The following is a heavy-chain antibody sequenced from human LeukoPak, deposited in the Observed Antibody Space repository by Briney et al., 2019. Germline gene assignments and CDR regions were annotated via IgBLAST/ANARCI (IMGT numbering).Heavy chain of an antibody. V-gene: IGHV4-39*07. CDR3: ARDSRTTGEVKFDP. Sequence: KPSETLSLTCVVSGGSMRSSSYYWGWIRQSPGGGLEYIGSSYYIGNTFYSPSLQSRVTISVDTSNNQFSLRLRFVTAADTAVYYCARDSRTTGEVKFDPWGQGTLVTVSS. J-gene: IGHJ5*02. CDR2: SYYIGNT. D-gene: IGHD4-17*01. CDR1: GGSMRSSSYY.